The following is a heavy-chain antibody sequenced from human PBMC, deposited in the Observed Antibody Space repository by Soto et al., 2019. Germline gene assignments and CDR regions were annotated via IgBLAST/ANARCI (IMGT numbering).Heavy chain of an antibody. CDR3: ARERVEDYGDYRGYFDH. D-gene: IGHD4-17*01. Sequence: PAESLSLTCTVSGGSFSSDSYNWVWIPQRPGKGWEWFVNINYRGSTYYKPSLKSRVTVSVDTSKNQFSLKVSSVTAADTAVYYCARERVEDYGDYRGYFDHWGQGTLVTVSS. CDR1: GGSFSSDSYN. V-gene: IGHV4-30-4*01. J-gene: IGHJ4*02. CDR2: INYRGST.